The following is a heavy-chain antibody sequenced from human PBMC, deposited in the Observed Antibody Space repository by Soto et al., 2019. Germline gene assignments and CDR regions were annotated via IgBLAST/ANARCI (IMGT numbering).Heavy chain of an antibody. Sequence: SETLSLTCTVSGGSISSYYWSWIRQPPGKGLEWIGYIYYSGSTNYNPSLKSRVTISVDTSKNQFSLKLSSVTAADTAVYYCARHYGEDAFDIWGQGTMVTVSS. V-gene: IGHV4-59*08. CDR2: IYYSGST. D-gene: IGHD3-10*01. CDR1: GGSISSYY. J-gene: IGHJ3*02. CDR3: ARHYGEDAFDI.